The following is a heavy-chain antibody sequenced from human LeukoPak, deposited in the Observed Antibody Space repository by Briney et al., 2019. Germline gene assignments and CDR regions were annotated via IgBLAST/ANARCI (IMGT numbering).Heavy chain of an antibody. V-gene: IGHV3-74*01. J-gene: IGHJ4*01. Sequence: PGGSPTLSCAASGFGFSNFWMHWVRQAPGKGLVWVSRVKPDGTTSVYADSVKGRFTIPRDNLKNTLYLQMRSLRAEDTAVYFCAREADPSLYASSSPDYWGQGTPVTVSS. CDR3: AREADPSLYASSSPDY. CDR2: VKPDGTTS. D-gene: IGHD6-6*01. CDR1: GFGFSNFW.